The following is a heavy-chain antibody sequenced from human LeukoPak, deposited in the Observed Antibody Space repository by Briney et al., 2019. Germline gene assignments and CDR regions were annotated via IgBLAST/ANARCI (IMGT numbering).Heavy chain of an antibody. J-gene: IGHJ4*02. CDR3: AGGIGGFYDSSGYYNY. CDR1: GFTVSSNY. Sequence: GESLKISCAASGFTVSSNYMSWVRQAPGKGLEWVSVIYSGVTTYYAESVKGRFTISRDNSKNTLFLQMNSLRAEDTAVYYCAGGIGGFYDSSGYYNYWGQGTLVTVSS. D-gene: IGHD3-22*01. CDR2: IYSGVTT. V-gene: IGHV3-53*01.